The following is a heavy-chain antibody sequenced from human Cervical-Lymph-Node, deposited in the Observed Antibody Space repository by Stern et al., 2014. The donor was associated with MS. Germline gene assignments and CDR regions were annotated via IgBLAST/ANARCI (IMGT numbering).Heavy chain of an antibody. J-gene: IGHJ4*02. CDR3: ARDYGDYAFDY. D-gene: IGHD4-17*01. Sequence: VQLVQFGAEVKKPGESLKISCKGSGYSFTAIWIALGRQMPGKGQAWRGIIYPCDSDTRYSPSFQGQGTISADKSISAAYLQWSSLKASDTAMYYCARDYGDYAFDYWGQGTLVTVSS. CDR2: IYPCDSDT. CDR1: GYSFTAIW. V-gene: IGHV5-51*01.